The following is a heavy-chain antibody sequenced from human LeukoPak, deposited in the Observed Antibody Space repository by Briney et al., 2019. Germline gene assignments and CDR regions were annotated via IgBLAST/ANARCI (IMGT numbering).Heavy chain of an antibody. CDR1: GYSISSGYY. CDR2: IYHSGST. D-gene: IGHD3-16*02. J-gene: IGHJ4*02. V-gene: IGHV4-38-2*02. CDR3: ARAPFTFGGVIDTAGGYYFDY. Sequence: SETLSLTCTVSGYSISSGYYWGWIRQPPGKGLEWIGSIYHSGSTFYNPSLKSRVTISVDTSKNQFSLKLSSVTAADTAVYYCARAPFTFGGVIDTAGGYYFDYWGQGTLVTVSS.